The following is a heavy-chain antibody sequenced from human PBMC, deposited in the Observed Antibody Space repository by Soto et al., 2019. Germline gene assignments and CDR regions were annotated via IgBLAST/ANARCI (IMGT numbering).Heavy chain of an antibody. CDR3: ARVKYYGSGSYYNSRRGWFDH. J-gene: IGHJ5*02. CDR1: GGSFSGYY. V-gene: IGHV4-34*01. D-gene: IGHD3-10*01. CDR2: INHSGST. Sequence: QVQLQQWGAGLLKPSETLSLTCAVYGGSFSGYYWSWIRQPPGKGLEWIGEINHSGSTNYNPSLKSRVTISVDTSKNHFSLTLSSVTAANTVVNYCARVKYYGSGSYYNSRRGWFDHCGQGTLVTVSS.